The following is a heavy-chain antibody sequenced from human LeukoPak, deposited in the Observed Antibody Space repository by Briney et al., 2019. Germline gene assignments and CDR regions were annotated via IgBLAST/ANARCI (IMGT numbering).Heavy chain of an antibody. Sequence: GGSLRLSCVASGFTFSDAWMTWVRQAPGKGLEWVGRIKSKTDGGTTDYAAPVKGRFTISRDDSKNTPYPQMNSLKTEDTAMYYCTTARATIEVDYWGQGTLVTSPQ. V-gene: IGHV3-15*01. CDR1: GFTFSDAW. J-gene: IGHJ4*02. D-gene: IGHD5-12*01. CDR3: TTARATIEVDY. CDR2: IKSKTDGGTT.